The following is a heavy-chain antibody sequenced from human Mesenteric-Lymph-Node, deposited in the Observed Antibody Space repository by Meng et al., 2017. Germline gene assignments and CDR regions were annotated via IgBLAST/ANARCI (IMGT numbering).Heavy chain of an antibody. CDR1: GFTFSSYA. D-gene: IGHD3-10*01. CDR3: ARGTGAIGPNFDY. J-gene: IGHJ4*02. V-gene: IGHV3-30*01. Sequence: GESLKISCAASGFTFSSYAMHWVRQAPGKGLEWVAVISYDGSNKYYADSVKGRFTISRDNSKNTLYLQMNSLRAEDTAVYYCARGTGAIGPNFDYWGQGTLVTVSS. CDR2: ISYDGSNK.